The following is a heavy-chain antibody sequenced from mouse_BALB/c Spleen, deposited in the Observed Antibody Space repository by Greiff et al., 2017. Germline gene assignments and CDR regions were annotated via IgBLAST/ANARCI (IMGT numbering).Heavy chain of an antibody. CDR1: GFTFSSYT. CDR3: ARHLGGFAY. J-gene: IGHJ3*01. V-gene: IGHV5-12-2*01. D-gene: IGHD4-1*01. Sequence: VESGGGLVQPGGSLKLSCAASGFTFSSYTMSWVRQTPEKRLEWVAYISNGGGSTYYPDTVKGRFTISRDNAKNTLYLQMSSLKSEDTAMYYCARHLGGFAYWGQGTLVAVSA. CDR2: ISNGGGST.